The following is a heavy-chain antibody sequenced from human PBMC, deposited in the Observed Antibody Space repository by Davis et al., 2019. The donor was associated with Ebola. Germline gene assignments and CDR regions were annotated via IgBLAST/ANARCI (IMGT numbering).Heavy chain of an antibody. CDR3: ARCKGAVAVLNSPRTSPYMDV. D-gene: IGHD6-19*01. J-gene: IGHJ6*03. CDR1: GGSISSYY. V-gene: IGHV4-59*01. CDR2: IYYSGST. Sequence: PGGSLRLSCTVSGGSISSYYWSWIRQPPGKGLEWIGYIYYSGSTNYNPSLKSRVTISVDTSKNQFSLKLSSVTAADTAVYYCARCKGAVAVLNSPRTSPYMDVWGKGTTVTVSS.